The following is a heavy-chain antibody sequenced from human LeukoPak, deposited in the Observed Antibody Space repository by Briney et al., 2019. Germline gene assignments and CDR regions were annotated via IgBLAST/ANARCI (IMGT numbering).Heavy chain of an antibody. Sequence: GASVKVSCKASGYTFTSYDINWVRQATGQGLEWMGWMNPNSGNTGYAQKFQGRVTMTRNTSIRTAYMELSSLRSEDTAVYYCARWPFYGGQFWSGYYTHYYGMDVWGQGTTVTVSS. CDR2: MNPNSGNT. D-gene: IGHD3-3*01. CDR1: GYTFTSYD. J-gene: IGHJ6*02. V-gene: IGHV1-8*01. CDR3: ARWPFYGGQFWSGYYTHYYGMDV.